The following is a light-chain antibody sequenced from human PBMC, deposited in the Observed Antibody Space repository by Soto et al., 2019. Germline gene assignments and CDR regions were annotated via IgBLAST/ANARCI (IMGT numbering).Light chain of an antibody. J-gene: IGLJ2*01. CDR3: AAWDDSLNGLV. CDR1: SSNIGSNN. Sequence: QSVLTRPPSASGTPGQRVTLSCSGSSSNIGSNNVNWYQQVPGTAPKLLIYDNNQWPSGVPDRFSGSKSGTSASLAISGLQSEDEADYYCAAWDDSLNGLVFGGGTKLTVL. V-gene: IGLV1-44*01. CDR2: DNN.